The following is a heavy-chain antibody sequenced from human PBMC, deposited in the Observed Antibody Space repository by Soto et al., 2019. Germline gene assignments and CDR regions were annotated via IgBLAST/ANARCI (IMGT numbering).Heavy chain of an antibody. J-gene: IGHJ4*02. V-gene: IGHV3-30*04. CDR3: AKEGTSSGRAGTFDY. CDR1: GFTFNTFP. D-gene: IGHD6-19*01. CDR2: MSQDGRGK. Sequence: QVQLVESGGGVVQPGRSLRLSCAASGFTFNTFPMHWVRQAPGEGLEWVAGMSQDGRGKHYAPSVEGRFTISRDNIRNTLHLQMNSLRIEDTADYYCAKEGTSSGRAGTFDYWGQGTLATVS.